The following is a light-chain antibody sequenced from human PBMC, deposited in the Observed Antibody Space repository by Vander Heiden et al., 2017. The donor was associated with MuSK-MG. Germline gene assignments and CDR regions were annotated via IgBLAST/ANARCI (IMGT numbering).Light chain of an antibody. CDR2: WAS. V-gene: IGKV4-1*01. CDR1: QGVLYISNNNNY. CDR3: QQYYSLPLT. Sequence: IVMTQSPDSLAVSLVERANLHCNSSQGVLYISNNNNYLAWYQQKPGQPPKLLIYWASTRDSGVPDRFSGSGSGTDFTLTISRLEAEDFAVYYCQQYYSLPLTFGQGTKVEIK. J-gene: IGKJ1*01.